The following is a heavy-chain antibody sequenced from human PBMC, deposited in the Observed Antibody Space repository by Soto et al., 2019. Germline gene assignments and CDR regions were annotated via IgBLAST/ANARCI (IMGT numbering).Heavy chain of an antibody. Sequence: QVHLMQSGAEVKKPGASVKVSCKASRDTFTGYYMHWVRQAPGQGLEWMGWINPNSGGPNYAQKFQGRVTMTRDTSISTVYMELTRLRSDDTAVYYCASARIRDAFDIWGQGTMVTVSS. CDR3: ASARIRDAFDI. CDR1: RDTFTGYY. CDR2: INPNSGGP. J-gene: IGHJ3*02. V-gene: IGHV1-2*02.